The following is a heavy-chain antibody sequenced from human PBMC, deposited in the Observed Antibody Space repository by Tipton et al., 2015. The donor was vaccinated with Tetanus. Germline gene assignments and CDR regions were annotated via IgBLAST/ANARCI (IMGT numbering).Heavy chain of an antibody. CDR2: ISAYNGNT. CDR3: ARDRRYYDSSGYYPNDAFDI. Sequence: VQLVQSGAEMKKPGASVKVSCKASGYTFTSYGISWVRQATVQGLEWMGWISAYNGNTNYAQKLQGRVTMTTDTSTRTAYMERRSLRSDDTAVYHCARDRRYYDSSGYYPNDAFDIWGQGTMVTVSS. D-gene: IGHD3-22*01. V-gene: IGHV1-18*01. CDR1: GYTFTSYG. J-gene: IGHJ3*02.